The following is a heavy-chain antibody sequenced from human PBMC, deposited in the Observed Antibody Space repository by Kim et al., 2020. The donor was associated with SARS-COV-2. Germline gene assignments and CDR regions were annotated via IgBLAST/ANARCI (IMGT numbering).Heavy chain of an antibody. V-gene: IGHV1-3*01. CDR2: T. D-gene: IGHD6-19*01. Sequence: TRNSQKFQARVSITRDTSATTAYLELSGLRSEDTAVYYCAREAVAGSFDHWGQGTLVTVSS. CDR3: AREAVAGSFDH. J-gene: IGHJ4*02.